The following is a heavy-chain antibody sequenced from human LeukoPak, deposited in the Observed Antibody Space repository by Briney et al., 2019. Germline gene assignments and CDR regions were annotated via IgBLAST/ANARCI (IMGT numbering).Heavy chain of an antibody. CDR2: INYSGTT. J-gene: IGHJ4*02. CDR1: GGSISRSTYY. CDR3: AGGRWISGNYYNFDY. V-gene: IGHV4-39*07. D-gene: IGHD1-14*01. Sequence: NASETLSLTCSVSGGSISRSTYYWGWIRQPPGKGLEWIATINYSGTTHYIPSLNSRVTISADTSNNQFSLKVKSVTAADTAVYYCAGGRWISGNYYNFDYWSQGTLVTVSS.